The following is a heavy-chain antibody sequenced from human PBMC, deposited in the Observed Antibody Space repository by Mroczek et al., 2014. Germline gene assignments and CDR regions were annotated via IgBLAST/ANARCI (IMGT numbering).Heavy chain of an antibody. CDR2: IYTSGST. V-gene: IGHV4-61*02. J-gene: IGHJ4*02. D-gene: IGHD6-19*01. CDR1: GGSISSGSYY. CDR3: ARVPGIAVAGQVI. Sequence: VQLVESGPGLVKPSQTLSLTCTVSGGSISSGSYYWSWIRQPAGKGLEWIGRIYTSGSTNYNPSLKSRVTISVDTSKNQFSLKLSSVTAADTAVYYCARVPGIAVAGQVIWGQGTLVTVSS.